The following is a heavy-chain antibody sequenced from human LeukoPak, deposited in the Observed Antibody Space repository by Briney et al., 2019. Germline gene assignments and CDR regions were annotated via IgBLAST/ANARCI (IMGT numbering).Heavy chain of an antibody. Sequence: GGSLRLSCAASGFTFSSYGMHWVRQAPGKGLEWVAFIRYDGSNKYYADSVKGQFTISRDNSKNTLYLQMNSLRAEDTAVYYCAKAGIYDYVWGSYLVDWGQGTLVTVSS. D-gene: IGHD3-16*01. CDR1: GFTFSSYG. V-gene: IGHV3-30*02. J-gene: IGHJ1*01. CDR3: AKAGIYDYVWGSYLVD. CDR2: IRYDGSNK.